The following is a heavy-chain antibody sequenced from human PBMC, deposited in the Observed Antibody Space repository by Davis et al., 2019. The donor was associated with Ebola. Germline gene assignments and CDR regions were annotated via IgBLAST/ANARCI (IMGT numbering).Heavy chain of an antibody. CDR2: IYYSGST. Sequence: MPSETLSLTCTVSGGSISSYYWSWIRQPPGKGLEWIGYIYYSGSTNYNPSLKSRVTISVDTSKNQFSLKLSSVTAADTAVYYCARGPFAYYYDSSGYYTHYYFDYWGQGTLVTVSS. CDR3: ARGPFAYYYDSSGYYTHYYFDY. CDR1: GGSISSYY. V-gene: IGHV4-59*01. J-gene: IGHJ4*02. D-gene: IGHD3-22*01.